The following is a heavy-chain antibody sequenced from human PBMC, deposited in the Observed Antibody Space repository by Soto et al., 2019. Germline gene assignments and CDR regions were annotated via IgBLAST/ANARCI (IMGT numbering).Heavy chain of an antibody. CDR1: QFTFSRYT. J-gene: IGHJ4*02. V-gene: IGHV3-21*01. D-gene: IGHD3-22*01. CDR2: ISSSSSYI. CDR3: ARDSGSMIVVVTNFHY. Sequence: PGGALSIRCAAPQFTFSRYTIKLGRQDPGKWLEWVSSISSSSSYIYYADSAMGRVIISRDDAKNSLYLLLHSLRAEDTAVYYCARDSGSMIVVVTNFHYWGRGTLVTVSS.